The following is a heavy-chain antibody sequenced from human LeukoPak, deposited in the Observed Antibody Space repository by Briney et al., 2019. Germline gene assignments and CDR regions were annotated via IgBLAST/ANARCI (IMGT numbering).Heavy chain of an antibody. CDR2: IYYTGST. Sequence: KTSETLSLTCTVSDGSISSYYRSWIRQPPGKGLEWIGYIYYTGSTNYNPSLKSRVTISVDTSKNQFSLKLSSVTAADTAVYYCAKYYAFWSGYFYMDVWGKGTTVTVSS. V-gene: IGHV4-59*01. CDR3: AKYYAFWSGYFYMDV. D-gene: IGHD3-3*01. CDR1: DGSISSYY. J-gene: IGHJ6*03.